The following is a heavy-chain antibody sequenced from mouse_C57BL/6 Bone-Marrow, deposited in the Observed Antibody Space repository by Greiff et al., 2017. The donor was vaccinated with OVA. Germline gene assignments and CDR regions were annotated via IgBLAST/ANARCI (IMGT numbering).Heavy chain of an antibody. Sequence: QVQLQQSGPELVKPGASVKISCKASGYAFSSSWMNWVKQRPGKGLEWIGRIYPGDGDTNYNGKFKGKATLTADKSSSTAYMQLSSLTSEDSAVYFCARVEGNYDFAYWGQGTLVTVSA. J-gene: IGHJ3*01. CDR2: IYPGDGDT. V-gene: IGHV1-82*01. D-gene: IGHD2-1*01. CDR1: GYAFSSSW. CDR3: ARVEGNYDFAY.